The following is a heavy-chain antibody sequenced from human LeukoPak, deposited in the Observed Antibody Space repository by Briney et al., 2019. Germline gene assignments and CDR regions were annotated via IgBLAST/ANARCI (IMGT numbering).Heavy chain of an antibody. J-gene: IGHJ4*02. CDR3: ARRFTMIVVIPEDYFDY. Sequence: SETLSLTCTVSGGSISSSSYYWGWIRQPSGKGLEWIGSIYYSGSTYYNPSLKSRVTISVDTSKNQFSLKLSSVTAADTAVYYCARRFTMIVVIPEDYFDYWGQGTLVTVSS. CDR1: GGSISSSSYY. D-gene: IGHD3-22*01. V-gene: IGHV4-39*01. CDR2: IYYSGST.